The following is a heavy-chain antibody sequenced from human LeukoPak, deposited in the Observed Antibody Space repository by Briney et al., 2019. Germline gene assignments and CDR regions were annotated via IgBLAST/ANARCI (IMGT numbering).Heavy chain of an antibody. J-gene: IGHJ6*03. CDR2: MNPNSGNT. V-gene: IGHV1-8*01. D-gene: IGHD6-19*01. Sequence: ASVKVSCKASGYTFTSYDINWVRQATGQGLEWMGWMNPNSGNTGYAQKFQGRVTMARNTSISTAYMELSSLRSEDTAVYYCARVNEELSGWYSYYYYYMDVWGKGTTVTISS. CDR3: ARVNEELSGWYSYYYYYMDV. CDR1: GYTFTSYD.